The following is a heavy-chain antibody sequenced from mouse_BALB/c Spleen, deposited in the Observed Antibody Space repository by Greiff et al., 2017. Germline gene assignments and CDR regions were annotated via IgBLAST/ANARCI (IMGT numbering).Heavy chain of an antibody. CDR3: AAVRDYGSSYGGAMDY. D-gene: IGHD1-1*01. CDR2: IDPYYGGT. CDR1: GYSFTGYN. J-gene: IGHJ4*01. Sequence: HLVESGPELEKPGASVKISCKASGYSFTGYNMNWVKQSNGKSLEWIGNIDPYYGGTSYNQKFKGKATLTVDKSSSTAYMQLKSLTSEDSAVYYCAAVRDYGSSYGGAMDYWGQGTSVTVSS. V-gene: IGHV1-39*01.